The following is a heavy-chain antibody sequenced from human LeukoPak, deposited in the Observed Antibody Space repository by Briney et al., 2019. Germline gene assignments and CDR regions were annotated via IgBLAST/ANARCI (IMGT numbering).Heavy chain of an antibody. D-gene: IGHD6-19*01. CDR1: GFTFSSYA. J-gene: IGHJ4*02. V-gene: IGHV3-23*01. CDR3: AKGGSKQWLASGPDY. CDR2: ISGSGGST. Sequence: PGGSLGLSCAASGFTFSSYAMSWVRQAPGKGLEWVSAISGSGGSTYYADSVKGRFTISRDNSKNTLYLQMNSLRAEDTAVYYCAKGGSKQWLASGPDYWGQGTLVTVSS.